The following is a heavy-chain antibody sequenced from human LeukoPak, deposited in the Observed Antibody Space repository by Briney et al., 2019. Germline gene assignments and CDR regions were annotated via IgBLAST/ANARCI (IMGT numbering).Heavy chain of an antibody. CDR1: GGSLSSGGHF. V-gene: IGHV4-31*03. D-gene: IGHD3-3*01. CDR3: ARDGRSRYYTGWLDS. J-gene: IGHJ5*01. CDR2: INHNGNS. Sequence: SETLSLTCTVSGGSLSSGGHFWSWIRQHPEKGLEWIAYINHNGNSYDNPSLRGRVSISVDTSKNQFSLKLTSVTAADTAVYFCARDGRSRYYTGWLDSWGQGTLVTVSS.